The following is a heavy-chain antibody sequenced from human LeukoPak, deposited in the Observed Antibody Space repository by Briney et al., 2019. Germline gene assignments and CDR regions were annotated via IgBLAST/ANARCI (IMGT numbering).Heavy chain of an antibody. Sequence: GGSLRLSCAASGFTFNNYAMNWVRQGPGKGLEWVSGISGSGGGTYYADSVKGRFTISRDNSKNTLYLQMNSLRAEDTAVYYCAREELWFGELLAPDYWGQGTLVTVSS. D-gene: IGHD3-10*01. CDR3: AREELWFGELLAPDY. CDR1: GFTFNNYA. V-gene: IGHV3-23*01. CDR2: ISGSGGGT. J-gene: IGHJ4*02.